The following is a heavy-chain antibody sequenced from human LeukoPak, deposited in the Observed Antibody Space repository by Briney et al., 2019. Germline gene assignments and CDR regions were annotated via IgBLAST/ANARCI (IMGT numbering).Heavy chain of an antibody. D-gene: IGHD2-15*01. Sequence: PGGSLRLSCAASGLTVTSNYMSWVRQAPGKGLEWVSVIYSGGSTYYADSVKGRFTISRDNSKNTLYLQMNSLRAEDTAVYYCARGGGVVAFDYWGQGTLVTASS. J-gene: IGHJ4*02. V-gene: IGHV3-66*01. CDR1: GLTVTSNY. CDR2: IYSGGST. CDR3: ARGGGVVAFDY.